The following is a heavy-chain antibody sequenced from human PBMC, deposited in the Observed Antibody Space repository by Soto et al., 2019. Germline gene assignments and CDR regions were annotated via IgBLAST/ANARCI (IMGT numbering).Heavy chain of an antibody. V-gene: IGHV1-8*01. D-gene: IGHD2-2*01. J-gene: IGHJ6*03. CDR2: MNPNSGDT. CDR3: AIFPVYPVCGAHYQFYCMVA. CDR1: GYTFTSYD. Sequence: ASVKVSCKASGYTFTSYDINWVRQATGQGLEWMGRMNPNSGDTGYAQKFQGRVTMTRDTSISTAYMELSNLRSDDTAVYFCAIFPVYPVCGAHYQFYCMVASCTGPSVTVSS.